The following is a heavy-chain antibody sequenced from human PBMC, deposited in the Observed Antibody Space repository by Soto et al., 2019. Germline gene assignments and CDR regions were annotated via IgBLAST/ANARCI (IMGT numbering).Heavy chain of an antibody. D-gene: IGHD3-10*01. CDR2: ISGSGDST. CDR3: VKGFGFGEHYGMDV. V-gene: IGHV3-23*01. J-gene: IGHJ6*02. Sequence: GGSLRLSCAASGFTFSSYALTWVRQAPGQGLEWVSAISGSGDSTYDADSVKGRFTISRDNSKNTLYLQVNGLRAEDTAVYYCVKGFGFGEHYGMDVRGQGTTVTVSS. CDR1: GFTFSSYA.